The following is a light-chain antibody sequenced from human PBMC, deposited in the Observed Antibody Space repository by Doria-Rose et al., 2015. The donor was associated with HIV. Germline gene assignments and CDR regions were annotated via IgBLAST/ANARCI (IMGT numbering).Light chain of an antibody. CDR3: QQYNSYLS. CDR1: QSISSW. J-gene: IGKJ2*01. V-gene: IGKV1-5*03. CDR2: KAS. Sequence: DIQLTQSPSTLSASVGDRVTITCRASQSISSWLAWYQQKPGKAPNLLIYKASSLESGVPSRFSGSGSGTEFTLTISSLQPDDFATYYCQQYNSYLSFGQGTKREIK.